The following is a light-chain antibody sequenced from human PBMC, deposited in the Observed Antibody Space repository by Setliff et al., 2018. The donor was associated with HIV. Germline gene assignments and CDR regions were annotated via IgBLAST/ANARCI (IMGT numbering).Light chain of an antibody. V-gene: IGLV2-23*02. CDR3: CSYAGANTFV. CDR2: EAN. CDR1: SSDVGSYYL. Sequence: QSALTQPASVSGSPGQSNTISCTGSSSDVGSYYLVSWYQQHPGKAPKLMIYEANRRPSGISNRFSGSKSGNTASLTISGLQAEDEGDYYCCSYAGANTFVFGGGTKVTVL. J-gene: IGLJ2*01.